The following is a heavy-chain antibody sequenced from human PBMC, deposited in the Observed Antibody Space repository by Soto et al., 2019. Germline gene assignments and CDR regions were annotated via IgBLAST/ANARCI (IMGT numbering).Heavy chain of an antibody. D-gene: IGHD6-19*01. J-gene: IGHJ3*02. Sequence: QVQLVQSGAEVKKPGSSVKVSCKAFGGSFSNYGVNWVRQAPGQGLEWLGGIIPRLGTATYAQNFRDRVTITADESTTTVYLELTSLTSEDAAVLYFARGRQWLDSGGAFAIWGQGTKVTVSS. CDR1: GGSFSNYG. V-gene: IGHV1-69*01. CDR2: IIPRLGTA. CDR3: ARGRQWLDSGGAFAI.